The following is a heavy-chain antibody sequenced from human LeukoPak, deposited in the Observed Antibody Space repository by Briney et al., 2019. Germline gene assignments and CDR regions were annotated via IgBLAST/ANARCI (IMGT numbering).Heavy chain of an antibody. V-gene: IGHV3-66*01. CDR2: IYSGGST. D-gene: IGHD1-26*01. CDR1: GFNVSNKY. CDR3: ARVSRGSYHFDY. J-gene: IGHJ4*02. Sequence: PGGSLRLSCAASGFNVSNKYMSWVRQAPGKGLEWVSVIYSGGSTIYADSVKGRFTISRDNSKNTLYLQMNSLRVEDTAVYYCARVSRGSYHFDYWGQGALVTVSS.